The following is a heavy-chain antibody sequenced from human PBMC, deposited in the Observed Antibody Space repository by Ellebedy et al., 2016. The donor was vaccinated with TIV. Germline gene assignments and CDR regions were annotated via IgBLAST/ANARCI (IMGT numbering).Heavy chain of an antibody. Sequence: ASVKVSXXASGYTFTSYGISWVRQAPGQGLEWMGWISAYNGNTNYAQKLQGRVTMTTDTSTSTAYMELRSLRSDDTAVYYCARAKGDIVVVVAANPVCDYWGQGTLVTVSS. J-gene: IGHJ4*02. CDR3: ARAKGDIVVVVAANPVCDY. CDR1: GYTFTSYG. D-gene: IGHD2-15*01. V-gene: IGHV1-18*01. CDR2: ISAYNGNT.